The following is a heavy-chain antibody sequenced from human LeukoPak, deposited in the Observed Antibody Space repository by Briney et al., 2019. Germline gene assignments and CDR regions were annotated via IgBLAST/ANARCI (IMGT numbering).Heavy chain of an antibody. CDR3: AKKSRDGYNPFDY. J-gene: IGHJ4*02. CDR2: ISSGGEGP. CDR1: GFIFSRYA. D-gene: IGHD5-24*01. V-gene: IGHV3-23*01. Sequence: PGGSLRLSCAASGFIFSRYAMSWVRQAPGKGPEWVCGISSGGEGPYYADSVRGRFTISRDNSKNTLYLEINSLRAEDTAVYSCAKKSRDGYNPFDYLGQGTLVTVSS.